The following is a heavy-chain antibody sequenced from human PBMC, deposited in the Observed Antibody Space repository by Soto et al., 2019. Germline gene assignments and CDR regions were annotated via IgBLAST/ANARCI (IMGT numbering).Heavy chain of an antibody. CDR1: GGSISSYY. CDR3: ARDLASSSDASDI. Sequence: LETLSLTCTVSGGSISSYYWSWIRQPPGKGLEWIGCIYYSGSTNYNPSLKSRVTISVDTSKNQFSLKLSSVTAADTAVYYCARDLASSSDASDIWGQGTMVTVSS. V-gene: IGHV4-59*01. J-gene: IGHJ3*02. D-gene: IGHD1-26*01. CDR2: IYYSGST.